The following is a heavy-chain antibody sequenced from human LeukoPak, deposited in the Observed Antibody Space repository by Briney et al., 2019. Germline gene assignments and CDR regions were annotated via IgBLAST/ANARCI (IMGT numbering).Heavy chain of an antibody. V-gene: IGHV1-2*04. CDR1: GYTFTGYY. Sequence: ASVKVSCKASGYTFTGYYMHWVRQAPGQGLEWMGWINPNSGGTNYAQKFQGWVTMTRDTSISTAYMELSRLRSDDTAVYYCARAYHDPWGVRGVITYYGMDVWGQGTTVTVSS. D-gene: IGHD3-10*01. CDR2: INPNSGGT. J-gene: IGHJ6*02. CDR3: ARAYHDPWGVRGVITYYGMDV.